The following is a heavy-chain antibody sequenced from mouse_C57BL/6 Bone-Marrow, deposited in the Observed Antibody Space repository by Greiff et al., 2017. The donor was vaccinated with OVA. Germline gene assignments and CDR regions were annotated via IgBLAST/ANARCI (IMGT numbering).Heavy chain of an antibody. CDR1: GYSITSGYD. V-gene: IGHV3-1*01. D-gene: IGHD1-1*01. J-gene: IGHJ2*01. CDR3: ARGGVHYYGSSSYYFDY. CDR2: ISYSGST. Sequence: EVQLVESGPGMVKPSQSLSLTCTVTGYSITSGYDWHWIRHFPGNKLEWMGYISYSGSTNYNPSLKSRISITHDTSKNHFFLKLNSVTTEDTATYYCARGGVHYYGSSSYYFDYWGQGTTLTVSS.